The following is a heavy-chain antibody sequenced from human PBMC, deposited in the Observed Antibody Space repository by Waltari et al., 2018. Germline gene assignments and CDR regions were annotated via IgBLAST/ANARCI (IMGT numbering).Heavy chain of an antibody. J-gene: IGHJ4*02. CDR2: IYHSGST. Sequence: PGKGLEWIGSIYHSGSTYYNPSLKSRVTISVDTSKNQFSLKLSSVTAADTAVYYCARIWFRELGRVYYFDYWGQGTLVTVSS. D-gene: IGHD3-10*01. V-gene: IGHV4-38-2*01. CDR3: ARIWFRELGRVYYFDY.